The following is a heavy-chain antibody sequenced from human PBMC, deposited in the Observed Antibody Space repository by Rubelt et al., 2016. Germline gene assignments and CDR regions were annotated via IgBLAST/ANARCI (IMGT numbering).Heavy chain of an antibody. Sequence: QVQLVESGGGVVQPGRSLRLSCAASGFTFSSYAMHWVRQAPGKGLEWVAVISYDGSNKYYADSVKGRFTISRDNSKNTLYLQMNSLRAVDTAVYYCARNSESRSGSGWRVLCGMDVWGQGTTVTVS. CDR1: GFTFSSYA. J-gene: IGHJ6*02. CDR3: ARNSESRSGSGWRVLCGMDV. D-gene: IGHD3-22*01. V-gene: IGHV3-30*04. CDR2: ISYDGSNK.